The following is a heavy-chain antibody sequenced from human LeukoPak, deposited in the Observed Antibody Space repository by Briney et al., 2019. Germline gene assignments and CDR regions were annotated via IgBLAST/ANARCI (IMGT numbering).Heavy chain of an antibody. V-gene: IGHV3-7*01. Sequence: GGSLRLSCAASGFTFSSYWMSWVRQAPGKGLEWLANIKEDGNGKNYVDSVKGRFTISRDNAKNSLYLQVNSLTAEDTAVYYCARDLGGGDCPHWGQGTLVTVSS. CDR2: IKEDGNGK. CDR1: GFTFSSYW. D-gene: IGHD2-21*02. J-gene: IGHJ4*02. CDR3: ARDLGGGDCPH.